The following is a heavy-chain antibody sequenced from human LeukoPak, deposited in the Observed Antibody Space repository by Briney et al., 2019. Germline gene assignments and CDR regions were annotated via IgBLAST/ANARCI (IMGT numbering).Heavy chain of an antibody. CDR3: ARAQETVAIDY. CDR2: IYTSGST. V-gene: IGHV4-4*07. CDR1: GGSLSSYY. D-gene: IGHD5-12*01. Sequence: SETLSLTCTVSGGSLSSYYWSWIRQPAGKGLEWIGRIYTSGSTNYNPSLKGRVTMSVDTSKNQFSLKLSSVTAADRAVYYCARAQETVAIDYWGQGTLVTVSP. J-gene: IGHJ4*02.